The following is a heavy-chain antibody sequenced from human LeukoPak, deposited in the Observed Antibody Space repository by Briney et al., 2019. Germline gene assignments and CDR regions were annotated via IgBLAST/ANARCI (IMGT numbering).Heavy chain of an antibody. CDR2: INPNSGGT. CDR3: ARGQRVTVAGEDWFDP. J-gene: IGHJ5*02. CDR1: GGTFSRYA. D-gene: IGHD6-19*01. V-gene: IGHV1-2*02. Sequence: ASVKVSCKASGGTFSRYAISWVRQAPGQGLEWMGWINPNSGGTNYAQKFQGRVTMTRDTSISTAYVELSRLRSDDTAVYYCARGQRVTVAGEDWFDPWGQGTLVTVSS.